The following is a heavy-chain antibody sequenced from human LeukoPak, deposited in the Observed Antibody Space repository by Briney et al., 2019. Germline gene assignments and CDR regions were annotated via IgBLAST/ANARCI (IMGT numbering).Heavy chain of an antibody. V-gene: IGHV1-24*01. CDR1: GYTLTELS. J-gene: IGHJ6*02. Sequence: ASVKVSCKVSGYTLTELSMHWVRQAPGKGLEWIGGFDPEDGETIYVQKFQGRVTMTEDTSTDTAYMELSSLRSEDKDVYYCETVGTWLVRNYYYGMDVWGQGTTVTVSS. CDR3: ETVGTWLVRNYYYGMDV. CDR2: FDPEDGET. D-gene: IGHD6-19*01.